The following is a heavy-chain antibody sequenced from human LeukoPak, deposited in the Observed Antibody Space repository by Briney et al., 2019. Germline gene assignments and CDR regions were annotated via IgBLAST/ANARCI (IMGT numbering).Heavy chain of an antibody. Sequence: NPGGSLRLSCAASGFAFSNAWMSWVRQAPGQGLEWVGRIKSKTDGGTTDYAAPVKGRFTISRDDSKNTLYLQMNSLKTEDTAVYYCSTAPYYYDSSGYLADYWGQGTLVTVSS. CDR2: IKSKTDGGTT. CDR1: GFAFSNAW. V-gene: IGHV3-15*01. CDR3: STAPYYYDSSGYLADY. J-gene: IGHJ4*02. D-gene: IGHD3-22*01.